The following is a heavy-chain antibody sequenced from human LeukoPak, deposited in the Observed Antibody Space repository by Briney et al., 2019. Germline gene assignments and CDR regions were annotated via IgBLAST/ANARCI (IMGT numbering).Heavy chain of an antibody. CDR2: INSDGSST. CDR1: GLTFSYYA. V-gene: IGHV3-74*01. J-gene: IGHJ3*02. CDR3: ARETLINVDAFDI. D-gene: IGHD3-16*01. Sequence: GGSLRLSCSASGLTFSYYAMHWVRQAPGKGLVWVSRINSDGSSTGYADSVKGRFTISRDNAKNTLYLQMNSLRGEDTAVYYCARETLINVDAFDIWGQGTMVTVSS.